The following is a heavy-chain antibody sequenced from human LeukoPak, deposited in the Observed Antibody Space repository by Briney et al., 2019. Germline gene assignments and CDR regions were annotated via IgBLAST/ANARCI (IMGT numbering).Heavy chain of an antibody. D-gene: IGHD6-13*01. J-gene: IGHJ4*02. CDR1: GXTFSSYE. CDR2: ISSSGRTI. CDR3: ARDNRGSSWYFDY. V-gene: IGHV3-48*03. Sequence: GGSLRLSCAASGXTFSSYEMNWVRQAPGKGLEWVSYISSSGRTIYYADSVKGRFTISRDNAKNSLYLQMNSLRAEDTAVYYCARDNRGSSWYFDYWGQGTLVTVSS.